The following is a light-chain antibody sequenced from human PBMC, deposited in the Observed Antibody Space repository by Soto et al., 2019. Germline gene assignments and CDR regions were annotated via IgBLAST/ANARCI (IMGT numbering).Light chain of an antibody. CDR1: SSNIGAGYN. V-gene: IGLV1-40*01. J-gene: IGLJ1*01. Sequence: QSVLTQPPSVSGAPGQRVTISCTGSSSNIGAGYNVHWYQQFPGTAPRLLIYDNIYRPSGVSDRFSGSKSGTSAALAITGLQAEDEADYYCSSYTTTNTYVFGTGTKLTVL. CDR3: SSYTTTNTYV. CDR2: DNI.